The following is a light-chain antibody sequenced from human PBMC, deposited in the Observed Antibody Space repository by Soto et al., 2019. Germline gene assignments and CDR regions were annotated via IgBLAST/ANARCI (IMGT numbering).Light chain of an antibody. CDR3: QQYGSSPQT. CDR1: QSVNSKY. V-gene: IGKV3-20*01. Sequence: EIVLTQSPGALSLSPGDRATLSCRTSQSVNSKYLAWYQQKPGQAPRLLIYGASSRATGIPDRFSGRGSGTDFTLTIYRLEPEDFAVYYCQQYGSSPQTFGQGTKVEIK. CDR2: GAS. J-gene: IGKJ1*01.